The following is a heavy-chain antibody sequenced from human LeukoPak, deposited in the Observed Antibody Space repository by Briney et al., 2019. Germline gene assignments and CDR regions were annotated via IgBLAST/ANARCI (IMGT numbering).Heavy chain of an antibody. CDR2: INHSGST. J-gene: IGHJ5*02. Sequence: SETLSLTCTVSGGSISDSIYYWSWIRQPPGKGLEWIGEINHSGSTNYNPSLKSRVTISVDTSKNQFSLKLSSVTAADTAVYYCARAYSSSWGRGWFDPWGQGTLVTVSS. V-gene: IGHV4-34*01. CDR3: ARAYSSSWGRGWFDP. CDR1: GGSISDSIYY. D-gene: IGHD6-13*01.